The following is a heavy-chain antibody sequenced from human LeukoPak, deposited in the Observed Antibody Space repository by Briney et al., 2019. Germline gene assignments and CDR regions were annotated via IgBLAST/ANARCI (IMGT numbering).Heavy chain of an antibody. CDR3: ARDRIAPRYCSGGSCYSLDYYYGMDV. CDR2: INPNSGGT. V-gene: IGHV1-2*02. Sequence: ASVKVSCKASGYTFTGYYMHWVRQAPGQGLEWMGWINPNSGGTNYAQKFQGRVTMTRDTSISTAYMELSRLRSDDTAVYYCARDRIAPRYCSGGSCYSLDYYYGMDVWGQGTTVTVSS. CDR1: GYTFTGYY. D-gene: IGHD2-15*01. J-gene: IGHJ6*02.